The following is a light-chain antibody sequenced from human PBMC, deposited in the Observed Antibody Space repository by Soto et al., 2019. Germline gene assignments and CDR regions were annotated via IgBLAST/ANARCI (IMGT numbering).Light chain of an antibody. CDR2: AAS. J-gene: IGKJ1*01. V-gene: IGKV1-39*01. CDR1: QSISTY. Sequence: DIQMTQSPSSLSASVGDRVTITCRASQSISTYLNWYQQKPGRAPKLLIYAASTLQSGVPSRFSVSGSGTDFTLTISSLQPEDFANFYCQHSYSNPWTFGQGTKVEIK. CDR3: QHSYSNPWT.